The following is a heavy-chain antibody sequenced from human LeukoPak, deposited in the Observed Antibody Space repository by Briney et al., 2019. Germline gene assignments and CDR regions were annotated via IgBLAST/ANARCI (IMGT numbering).Heavy chain of an antibody. V-gene: IGHV1-69*13. CDR3: ARDLGYCSSTSCYGDSDWFDP. CDR2: IIPIFGTA. D-gene: IGHD2-2*01. J-gene: IGHJ5*02. CDR1: GGTFISYA. Sequence: ASVKVSCKASGGTFISYAISWVRQAPGQGLEWMGGIIPIFGTANYAQKFQGRVTITADESTSTAYMELRSLRSEDTAVYYCARDLGYCSSTSCYGDSDWFDPWGQGTLVTVSS.